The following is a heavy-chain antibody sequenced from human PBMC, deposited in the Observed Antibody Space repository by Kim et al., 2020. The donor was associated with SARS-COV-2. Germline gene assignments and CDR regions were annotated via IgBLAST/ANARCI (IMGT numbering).Heavy chain of an antibody. D-gene: IGHD3-3*01. J-gene: IGHJ4*02. V-gene: IGHV4-61*01. CDR2: IYYSGNT. Sequence: SETLSLTCPVSGGSVSSGSYFWSWIRQPPGKGLEWIGYIYYSGNTNYNPSLKSRVTMSVATSKNQFSLKLRSVTAADTAVYYCARAPNDFWSGYPYYFDYWGQGTLVTVSS. CDR3: ARAPNDFWSGYPYYFDY. CDR1: GGSVSSGSYF.